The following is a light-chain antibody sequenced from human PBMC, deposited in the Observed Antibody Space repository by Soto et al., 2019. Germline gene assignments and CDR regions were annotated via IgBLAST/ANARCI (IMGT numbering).Light chain of an antibody. J-gene: IGKJ1*01. CDR2: GAS. CDR3: QQYNNWWT. Sequence: EIVMTQSPATLSVSPGERATLSCRASQSVSNNLASYQKKPGQAPSLLIYGASTRATGIPARFSGSGSGTEFTLTISSRQSEDFAVYYCQQYNNWWTFGQGTRVEIK. V-gene: IGKV3-15*01. CDR1: QSVSNN.